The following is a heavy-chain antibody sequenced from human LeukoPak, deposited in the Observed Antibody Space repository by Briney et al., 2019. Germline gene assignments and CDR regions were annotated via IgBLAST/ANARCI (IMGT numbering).Heavy chain of an antibody. CDR1: GFTFSSYS. V-gene: IGHV3-21*01. CDR3: ARLGYCSGGSCPDY. D-gene: IGHD2-15*01. J-gene: IGHJ4*02. CDR2: ISSSGSYI. Sequence: GGSLRLSCAASGFTFSSYSMNWVRQAPGKGLEWVSSISSSGSYIYYADSVKGRFTISRDNAKNSLYLQMNSLRAEDTAVYYCARLGYCSGGSCPDYWGQGTLVTVSS.